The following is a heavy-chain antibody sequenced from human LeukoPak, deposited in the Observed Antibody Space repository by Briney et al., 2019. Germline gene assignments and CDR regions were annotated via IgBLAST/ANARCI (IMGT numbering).Heavy chain of an antibody. CDR2: IYPGDSDT. CDR3: VRHVSDCSSWLRDDY. CDR1: GCSFTSYW. J-gene: IGHJ4*02. Sequence: GESLKISCKGSGCSFTSYWIGWVGQMPGKGLEWMGIIYPGDSDTRYSPPFQGQVTISADKSISTAYLHWSSLKAPDTAMYYCVRHVSDCSSWLRDDYCGQGTLVTVSS. D-gene: IGHD6-13*01. V-gene: IGHV5-51*01.